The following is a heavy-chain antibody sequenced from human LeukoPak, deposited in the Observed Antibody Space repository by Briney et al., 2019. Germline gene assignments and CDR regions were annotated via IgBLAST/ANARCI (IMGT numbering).Heavy chain of an antibody. CDR2: IRGDGSMT. CDR1: EFTFSAYW. CDR3: ARENLAAAADY. Sequence: GGSLRLSCAASEFTFSAYWMHWVRQAPGKGLVWVSRIRGDGSMTNYADSVKGRFTISRDNAKNTLYLQMNSLGLEDTAVYYCARENLAAAADYWGQGTVVTVSS. D-gene: IGHD6-25*01. V-gene: IGHV3-74*01. J-gene: IGHJ4*02.